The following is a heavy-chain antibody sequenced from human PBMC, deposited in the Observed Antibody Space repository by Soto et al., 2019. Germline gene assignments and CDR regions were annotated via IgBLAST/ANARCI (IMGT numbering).Heavy chain of an antibody. CDR2: INHSGST. CDR1: GGSFSGYF. D-gene: IGHD2-21*02. V-gene: IGHV4-34*01. Sequence: SETLSLTCAVYGGSFSGYFWNWIRQPPGKGLEWIGEINHSGSTNYSPSLKSRVTISLDTSKKQFSLKLSSVTAADTAVYYCARGKEVTAVFSYYDKMDVWGEGTTVTVSS. J-gene: IGHJ6*03. CDR3: ARGKEVTAVFSYYDKMDV.